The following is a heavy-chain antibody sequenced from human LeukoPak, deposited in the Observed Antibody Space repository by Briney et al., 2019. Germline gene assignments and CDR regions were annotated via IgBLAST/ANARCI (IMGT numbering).Heavy chain of an antibody. CDR3: AKDDEDSSSSDY. CDR2: ISGSGGST. D-gene: IGHD2-2*01. J-gene: IGHJ4*02. CDR1: GFTFSSYA. V-gene: IGHV3-23*01. Sequence: GGSLRLSCAASGFTFSSYAMSWVRQAPGKGLEWVSAISGSGGSTYYADSVKGRFTISRDNSKNTLYLQMNGLRAEDTAVYYCAKDDEDSSSSDYWGQGTLVTVSS.